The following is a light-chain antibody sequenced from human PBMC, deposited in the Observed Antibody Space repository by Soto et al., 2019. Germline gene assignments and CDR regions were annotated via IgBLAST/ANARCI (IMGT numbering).Light chain of an antibody. Sequence: DIQMTQSPSTLSASIGDRVSITCRASQSVSNYLAWYQHKPGKAPKLLIYKASTLESGVPSRFSGSGSETEFTLTISSLQPDYFATYYCQQYNTYSQTWTFGQGTKVEI. V-gene: IGKV1-5*03. CDR1: QSVSNY. CDR2: KAS. J-gene: IGKJ1*01. CDR3: QQYNTYSQTWT.